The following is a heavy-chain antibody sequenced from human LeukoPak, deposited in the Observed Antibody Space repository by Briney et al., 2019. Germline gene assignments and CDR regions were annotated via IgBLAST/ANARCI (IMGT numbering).Heavy chain of an antibody. CDR2: IYPADSDI. CDR3: ARQEYCSGASCYTWFDP. Sequence: GESLKISCKGSGYSINNYWIAWVRQMPGKGLEWMGIIYPADSDIRYSPSFQGQVTISADKSISTAYLQWNSLKASDTAMYYCARQEYCSGASCYTWFDPWGQGALVTVSS. J-gene: IGHJ5*02. V-gene: IGHV5-51*01. CDR1: GYSINNYW. D-gene: IGHD2-15*01.